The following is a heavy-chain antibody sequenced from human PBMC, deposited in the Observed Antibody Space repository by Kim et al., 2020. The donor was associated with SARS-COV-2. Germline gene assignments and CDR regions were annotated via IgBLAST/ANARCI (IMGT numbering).Heavy chain of an antibody. CDR2: ISYDGGSK. V-gene: IGHV3-30*04. CDR1: GFTFSSYA. D-gene: IGHD6-13*01. Sequence: GGSLRLSCAASGFTFSSYAMHWVRQAPGKGLEWVAVISYDGGSKYYADSVKGRFTISRDNSKNTLYLQMNSLRAEDTAVYYCARDGRSSCSFDYWGQGTL. J-gene: IGHJ4*02. CDR3: ARDGRSSCSFDY.